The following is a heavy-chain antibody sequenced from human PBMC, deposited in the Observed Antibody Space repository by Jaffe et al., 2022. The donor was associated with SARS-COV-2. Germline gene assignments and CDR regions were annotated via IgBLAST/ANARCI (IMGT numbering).Heavy chain of an antibody. CDR3: ARGLPGIAAAGTFSDTDRTGYYFDY. CDR1: GGSFSGYY. Sequence: QVQLQQWGAGLLKPSETLSLTCAVYGGSFSGYYWSWIRQPPGKGLEWIGEINHSGSTNYNPSLKSRVTISVDTSKNQFSLKLSSVTAADTAVYYCARGLPGIAAAGTFSDTDRTGYYFDYWGQGTLVTVSS. CDR2: INHSGST. J-gene: IGHJ4*02. D-gene: IGHD6-13*01. V-gene: IGHV4-34*01.